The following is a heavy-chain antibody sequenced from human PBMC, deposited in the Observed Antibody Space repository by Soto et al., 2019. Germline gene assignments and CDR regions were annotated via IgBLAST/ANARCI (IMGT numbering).Heavy chain of an antibody. CDR2: IIPIFGTA. CDR3: ARSESMVRPRYYYYYGMDV. J-gene: IGHJ6*02. D-gene: IGHD3-10*01. CDR1: GGTFSSYA. Sequence: ASVKVSCKASGGTFSSYAISWVRQAPGQGLEWMGGIIPIFGTANYAQKFQGRVTITADESTSTAYMELSSLRSEDTAVYYCARSESMVRPRYYYYYGMDVWGQGTTVTVSS. V-gene: IGHV1-69*13.